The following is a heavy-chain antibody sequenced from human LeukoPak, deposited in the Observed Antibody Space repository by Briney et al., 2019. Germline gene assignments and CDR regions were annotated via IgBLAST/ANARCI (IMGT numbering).Heavy chain of an antibody. Sequence: ASVKVSCKASGYTFTGYYMHWVRQAPGQGLEWMGWINPNGGGTNYAQKFQGWVTMTRDTSISTAYMELSRLRSDDTAVYYCARGLDRQQLVVPGYWGQGTLVTFSS. V-gene: IGHV1-2*04. CDR2: INPNGGGT. CDR3: ARGLDRQQLVVPGY. D-gene: IGHD6-13*01. CDR1: GYTFTGYY. J-gene: IGHJ4*02.